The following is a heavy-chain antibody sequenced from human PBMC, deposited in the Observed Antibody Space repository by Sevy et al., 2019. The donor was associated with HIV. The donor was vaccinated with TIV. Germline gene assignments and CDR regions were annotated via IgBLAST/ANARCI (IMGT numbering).Heavy chain of an antibody. V-gene: IGHV3-23*01. Sequence: GGSLRLSCAASGFTFRNYAMSWVRQAPGKGLEWVSALSGTGGSTYYADSVKGRFTISRDNSKNTLYLQMNSLRVEDTAVYYCAKDLDIVAVAAAIRLSYWGQEPWSPSPQ. J-gene: IGHJ4*01. CDR1: GFTFRNYA. CDR2: LSGTGGST. D-gene: IGHD2-2*01. CDR3: AKDLDIVAVAAAIRLSY.